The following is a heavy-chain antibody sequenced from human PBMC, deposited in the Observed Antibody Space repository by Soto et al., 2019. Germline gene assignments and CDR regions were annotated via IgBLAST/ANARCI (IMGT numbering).Heavy chain of an antibody. CDR2: IYYSGST. J-gene: IGHJ6*02. D-gene: IGHD2-2*02. V-gene: IGHV4-39*01. CDR1: GGSISSSSYY. CDR3: ARVKPYNGMDV. Sequence: PSETLSLTCTVSGGSISSSSYYWGWIRQPPGKGLEGIGSIYYSGSTYYNPSLKSRVTISVDTSKNQYSLKLSSVTAADTAVYYCARVKPYNGMDVWGQGTTVTVSS.